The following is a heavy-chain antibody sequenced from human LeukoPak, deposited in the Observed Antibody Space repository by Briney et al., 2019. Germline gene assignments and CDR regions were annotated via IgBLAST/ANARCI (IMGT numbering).Heavy chain of an antibody. CDR3: ARAHYDFWSGPSYYFDY. CDR2: INPNSGGT. D-gene: IGHD3-3*01. Sequence: ASVKVSCKASGYTFTGYYMHWVRQAPGQGLEWMGWINPNSGGTNYAQKFQGRVTMTRDTSISTAYMELSRLRSDDTAVYYCARAHYDFWSGPSYYFDYWGQGTLVTVSS. J-gene: IGHJ4*02. V-gene: IGHV1-2*02. CDR1: GYTFTGYY.